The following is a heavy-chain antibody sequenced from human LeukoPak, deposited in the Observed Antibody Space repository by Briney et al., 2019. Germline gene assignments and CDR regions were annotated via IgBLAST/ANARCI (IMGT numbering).Heavy chain of an antibody. CDR1: GYTFTGYY. D-gene: IGHD4-23*01. J-gene: IGHJ6*02. CDR2: LNPNTLVT. CDR3: ARKDGGRDGMDV. Sequence: ASVKVSCKASGYTFTGYYMHWVRQAPGQGLEWMGWLNPNTLVTKYAQHFQGRVSVTWDTSISTGYMDLHSLTSDDTAVYYCARKDGGRDGMDVWGQGTTVTVSS. V-gene: IGHV1-2*02.